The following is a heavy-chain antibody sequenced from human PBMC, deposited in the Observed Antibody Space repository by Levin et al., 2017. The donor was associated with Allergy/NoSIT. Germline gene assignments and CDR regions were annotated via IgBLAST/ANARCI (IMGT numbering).Heavy chain of an antibody. V-gene: IGHV3-74*01. CDR2: INSDGSST. Sequence: GGSLRLSCAASGFTFSSYWMHWVRQAPGKGLVWVSRINSDGSSTTYADSVKGRFTISRDNAKNTLYLQMSSLRAEDTAVYYCARDTLHCTGGIGYYEYWGQGTLVTVSS. J-gene: IGHJ4*02. CDR1: GFTFSSYW. D-gene: IGHD2-8*02. CDR3: ARDTLHCTGGIGYYEY.